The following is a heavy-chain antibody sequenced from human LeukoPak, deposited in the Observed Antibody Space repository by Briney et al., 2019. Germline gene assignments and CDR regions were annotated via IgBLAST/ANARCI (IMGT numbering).Heavy chain of an antibody. CDR1: GFTFHDYA. Sequence: PGGSLRLSCAASGFTFHDYAMHWVRQSPGKGLEWVSGIGWNSGSIGYADSVKGRFTISRDNGKNSLYLQMNSLRAEDTALYYCAKARAGWYESGSVDYWGQGTLVTVSS. V-gene: IGHV3-9*01. CDR3: AKARAGWYESGSVDY. J-gene: IGHJ4*02. CDR2: IGWNSGSI. D-gene: IGHD6-19*01.